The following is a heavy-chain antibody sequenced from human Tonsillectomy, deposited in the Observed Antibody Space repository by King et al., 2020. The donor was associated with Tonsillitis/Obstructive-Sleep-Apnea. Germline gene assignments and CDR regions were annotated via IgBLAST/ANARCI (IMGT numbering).Heavy chain of an antibody. D-gene: IGHD1-7*01. CDR3: AREGEANWNYGGWFDP. J-gene: IGHJ5*02. CDR1: GYTFTSYY. CDR2: INPSGGST. Sequence: QLVQSGAEVKKPGASVKVSCKASGYTFTSYYMHWVRQAPGQGLEWMGIINPSGGSTSYAQKFQGRVTMTRDTSTSTVYMELSSLRSEDTAVYYCAREGEANWNYGGWFDPWGQGTLVTVSS. V-gene: IGHV1-46*01.